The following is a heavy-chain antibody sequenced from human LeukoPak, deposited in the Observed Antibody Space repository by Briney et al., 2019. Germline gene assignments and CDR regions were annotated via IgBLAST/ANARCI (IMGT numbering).Heavy chain of an antibody. CDR2: INHSGST. D-gene: IGHD3-22*01. J-gene: IGHJ6*02. Sequence: SETLSLTCAVYGGSFSGYYWSWIRQPPGKGLEWIGEINHSGSTNYNPSLKSRVTISVDTSKNQFSLKLSSVTAADTAVYYCARAGSVFKGGYYYYYYGMDVWGQGTTVTVSS. V-gene: IGHV4-34*01. CDR3: ARAGSVFKGGYYYYYYGMDV. CDR1: GGSFSGYY.